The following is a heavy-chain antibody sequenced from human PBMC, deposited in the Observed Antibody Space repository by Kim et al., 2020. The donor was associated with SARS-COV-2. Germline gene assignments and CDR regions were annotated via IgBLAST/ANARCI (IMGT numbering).Heavy chain of an antibody. CDR1: GFTVSSNY. V-gene: IGHV3-53*01. CDR3: ARDRYYGSGRGFDI. D-gene: IGHD3-10*01. Sequence: GGSLRLSCAASGFTVSSNYMSWVRQAPGKGLEWVSLIYTGGSTFYADSVKGRFTVSRDNSKNTLFLQMNSLRADDTAVYYCARDRYYGSGRGFDIWGQGT. CDR2: IYTGGST. J-gene: IGHJ3*02.